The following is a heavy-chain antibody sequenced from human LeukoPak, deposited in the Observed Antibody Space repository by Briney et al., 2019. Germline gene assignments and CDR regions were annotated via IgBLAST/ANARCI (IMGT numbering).Heavy chain of an antibody. J-gene: IGHJ3*02. D-gene: IGHD3-10*01. CDR2: ISGSGGNT. V-gene: IGHV3-23*01. CDR1: GFTFSRFA. CDR3: AKIFSYYWDTILRGAFDI. Sequence: PGGSLRLSCAASGFTFSRFAMSWVRQAPGKGLEWVSGISGSGGNTYYANSVKGRFTISRDNSKNTLYVQMNSLRAEDTAVYYCAKIFSYYWDTILRGAFDIWGQGTMGTVSS.